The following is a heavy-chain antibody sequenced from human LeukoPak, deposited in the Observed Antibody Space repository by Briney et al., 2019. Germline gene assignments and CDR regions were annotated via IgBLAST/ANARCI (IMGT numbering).Heavy chain of an antibody. V-gene: IGHV3-74*01. CDR3: ARGAERYFDWLLPYFDY. Sequence: GGSLRLSCAASGFTFSSYWMHWVRQAPGKGLVWVSRINTDGSSTSYADSVKGRFTISRDNAKNTLYLQMNSLRAEDTAVYYCARGAERYFDWLLPYFDYWGQGTLVTVSS. J-gene: IGHJ4*02. D-gene: IGHD3-9*01. CDR2: INTDGSST. CDR1: GFTFSSYW.